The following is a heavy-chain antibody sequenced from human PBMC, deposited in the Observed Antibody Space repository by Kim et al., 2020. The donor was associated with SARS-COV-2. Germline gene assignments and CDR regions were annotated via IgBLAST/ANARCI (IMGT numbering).Heavy chain of an antibody. J-gene: IGHJ4*02. CDR3: ARSWADSTYYDILTGYFLFDY. Sequence: ASVKVSCKASGYTFTSYAMHWVRQAPGQRLEWMGWINAGNGNTKYSQKFQGRVTITRDTSASTAYMELSSLRSEDTAVYYCARSWADSTYYDILTGYFLFDYWGQGTLVTVSS. CDR2: INAGNGNT. D-gene: IGHD3-9*01. V-gene: IGHV1-3*01. CDR1: GYTFTSYA.